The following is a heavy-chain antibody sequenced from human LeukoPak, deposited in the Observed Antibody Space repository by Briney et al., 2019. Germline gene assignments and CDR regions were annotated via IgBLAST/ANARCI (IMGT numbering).Heavy chain of an antibody. V-gene: IGHV3-7*04. CDR3: ARSYSSSRGTFDY. J-gene: IGHJ4*02. Sequence: GGSLRLSCAVSGFTFSNYWMNWVGQAPGKGLEWVSNIKQDGSGKDYVDSVKGRFTISRDNAKNALYLQMNSLKAEDTAVYYCARSYSSSRGTFDYWGQGTLVTVSS. CDR1: GFTFSNYW. D-gene: IGHD6-6*01. CDR2: IKQDGSGK.